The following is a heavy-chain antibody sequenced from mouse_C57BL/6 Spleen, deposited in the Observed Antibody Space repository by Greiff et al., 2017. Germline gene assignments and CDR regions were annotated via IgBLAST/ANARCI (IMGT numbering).Heavy chain of an antibody. V-gene: IGHV1-9*01. CDR1: SCPFPGYW. D-gene: IGHD6-1*01. J-gene: IGHJ1*01. Sequence: VQLQESCAALMHPGASERLCSQPTSCPFPGYWVEWVKQRPGPGLEWIGEILPGSCSTNYNAKFKGKATFTADTSSNTSYMQLSSLTSEDFAVYDCQRGRAYF. CDR2: ILPGSCST. CDR3: QRGRAYF.